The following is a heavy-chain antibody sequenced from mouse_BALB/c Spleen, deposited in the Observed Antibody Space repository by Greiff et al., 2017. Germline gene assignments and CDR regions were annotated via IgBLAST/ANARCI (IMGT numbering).Heavy chain of an antibody. J-gene: IGHJ4*01. Sequence: EVKLMESGPSLVKPSQTLSLTCSVTGDSITSCYWNWIRKFPGNKLEYMGYISYSGSTYYNPSLKSRISITRDTSKNQYYLQLNSVTTEDTATYYCASYGKAYAMDYWGQGTSVTVSS. CDR1: GDSITSCY. CDR3: ASYGKAYAMDY. D-gene: IGHD2-1*01. V-gene: IGHV3-8*02. CDR2: ISYSGST.